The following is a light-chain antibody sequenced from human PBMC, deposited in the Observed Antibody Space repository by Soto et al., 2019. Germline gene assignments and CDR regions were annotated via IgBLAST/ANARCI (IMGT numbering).Light chain of an antibody. CDR2: DVT. Sequence: SALTQPRSVSGSPGQSVTISCTGTSSDVGAYNYVSWYQQHPGQAPKVVVYDVTKRPSGVPDRFSGSKSGNTASLTISGLQAEDEADYYCCSYAGIYSYVFGSGTKVTVL. CDR3: CSYAGIYSYV. J-gene: IGLJ1*01. V-gene: IGLV2-11*01. CDR1: SSDVGAYNY.